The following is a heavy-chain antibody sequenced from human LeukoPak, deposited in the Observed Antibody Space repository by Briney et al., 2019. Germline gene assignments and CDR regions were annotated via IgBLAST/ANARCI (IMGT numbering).Heavy chain of an antibody. CDR3: ARTRLTNFYFDL. J-gene: IGHJ4*02. CDR2: IYYSGST. D-gene: IGHD3-9*01. Sequence: PSETLSLTRTVSGGSISGYYWNWIRQPPGKGLEWIGYIYYSGSTNYNHSLKSRVTISVDTSKDQFSLYLSSVAAADTAVYYCARTRLTNFYFDLWGQGTLVTVSS. CDR1: GGSISGYY. V-gene: IGHV4-59*08.